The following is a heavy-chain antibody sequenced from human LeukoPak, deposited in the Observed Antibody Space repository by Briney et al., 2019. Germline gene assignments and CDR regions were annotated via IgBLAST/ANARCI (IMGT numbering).Heavy chain of an antibody. J-gene: IGHJ4*02. V-gene: IGHV3-23*01. CDR1: GFTFTSYA. D-gene: IGHD5-24*01. Sequence: GGSLRPPGAASGFTFTSYARSGAPQAPGKGLEGAQAISGSGGSTYYADSVKGRFTISRDNSKNTLYLQMNSLRAEDTAVYYCAKDWWVGGYNPFDYWGQGTLVTVSS. CDR3: AKDWWVGGYNPFDY. CDR2: ISGSGGST.